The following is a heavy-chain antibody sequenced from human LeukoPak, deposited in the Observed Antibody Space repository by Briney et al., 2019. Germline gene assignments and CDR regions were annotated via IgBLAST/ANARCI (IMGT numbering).Heavy chain of an antibody. CDR3: ATAGITIFGVALPADV. V-gene: IGHV1-18*01. CDR2: ISAYNGNT. J-gene: IGHJ6*04. D-gene: IGHD3-3*01. CDR1: GYTFTSYG. Sequence: ASVKVSCKASGYTFTSYGISWVRQAPGQGLEWMGWISAYNGNTNYAQKLQGRVTMTTDTSTSTAYMELRSLRSDDTAVYYCATAGITIFGVALPADVWGKGTTVTVSP.